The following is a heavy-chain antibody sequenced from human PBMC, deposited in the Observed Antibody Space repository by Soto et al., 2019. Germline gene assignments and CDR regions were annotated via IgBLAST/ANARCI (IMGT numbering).Heavy chain of an antibody. CDR2: ISSSSSYI. J-gene: IGHJ5*02. D-gene: IGHD3-10*01. V-gene: IGHV3-21*01. CDR1: GFTFSSYS. CDR3: ARESPYGSGSSRFDP. Sequence: GGSLRLSCAASGFTFSSYSMNWVRQASGKGLEWVSSISSSSSYIYYADSVKGRFTISRDDAKNSLYLQMNSLRAEDTAVYYCARESPYGSGSSRFDPWGQGTLVTVSS.